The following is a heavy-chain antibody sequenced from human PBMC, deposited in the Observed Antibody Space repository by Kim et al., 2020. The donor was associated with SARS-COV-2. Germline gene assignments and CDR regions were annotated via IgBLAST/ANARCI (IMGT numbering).Heavy chain of an antibody. J-gene: IGHJ4*02. Sequence: SETLSLTCAVYGGSFSGYYWSWIRQPPGKGLEWIGEINHSGSTNYNPSLKSRVTISVDTSKNQFSLKLSSVTAADTAVYYCARGPSSGADPFDYWGQGTLVTVSS. CDR1: GGSFSGYY. V-gene: IGHV4-34*01. CDR2: INHSGST. CDR3: ARGPSSGADPFDY. D-gene: IGHD3-22*01.